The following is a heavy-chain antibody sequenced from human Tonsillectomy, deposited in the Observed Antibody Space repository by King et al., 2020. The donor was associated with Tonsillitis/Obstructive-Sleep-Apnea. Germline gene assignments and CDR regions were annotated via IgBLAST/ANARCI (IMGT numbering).Heavy chain of an antibody. Sequence: QLVQSGAEVKKPGESLKISCKGSGYSFTNYWIAWVRQMPGKGLEWMGVIYPGDSTTSYSPSFQGQVPISADKSLSTAYLQWSSLKASDTAVYYCARHPTGFPNWFDPWGQGTLVTVSS. D-gene: IGHD3-10*01. CDR1: GYSFTNYW. CDR2: IYPGDSTT. CDR3: ARHPTGFPNWFDP. J-gene: IGHJ5*02. V-gene: IGHV5-51*01.